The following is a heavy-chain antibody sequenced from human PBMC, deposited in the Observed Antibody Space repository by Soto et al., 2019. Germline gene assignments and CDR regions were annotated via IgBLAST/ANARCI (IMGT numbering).Heavy chain of an antibody. Sequence: QVQVVQSGAEEKKPGASVKVSCTASGYTFTGYAMHWVRQAPGQRLEWMGWINAGNGNTKYSQKFQGRVTITRDTSASTAYMELSGLRSEDTAVYYCARAVAVAADFDYWGQGTLVTVSS. CDR1: GYTFTGYA. V-gene: IGHV1-3*05. CDR3: ARAVAVAADFDY. CDR2: INAGNGNT. J-gene: IGHJ4*02. D-gene: IGHD6-19*01.